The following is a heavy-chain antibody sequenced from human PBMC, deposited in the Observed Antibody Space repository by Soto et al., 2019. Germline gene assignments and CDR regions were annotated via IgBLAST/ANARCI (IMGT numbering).Heavy chain of an antibody. J-gene: IGHJ6*03. V-gene: IGHV6-1*01. CDR1: GDSVSSNSAA. CDR2: TYYRSRWYN. CDR3: AGTTSHQWYYMDV. D-gene: IGHD1-7*01. Sequence: SQTLSLTCAIFGDSVSSNSAAWNWIRLSPSRGLEWLARTYYRSRWYNDYAVSVRSRITVNPDTSKNQFSLQLTSVTPEDTAVYYCAGTTSHQWYYMDVWGKGTTDTVSS.